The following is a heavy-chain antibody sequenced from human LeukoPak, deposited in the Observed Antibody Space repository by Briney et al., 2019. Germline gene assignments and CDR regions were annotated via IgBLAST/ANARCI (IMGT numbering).Heavy chain of an antibody. CDR1: GGSVSSGSYY. CDR2: IHYSGSA. CDR3: ARDMGAPDYGSYSVDY. J-gene: IGHJ4*02. V-gene: IGHV4-61*01. Sequence: SETLSLTCTVSGGSVSSGSYYWSWIRQPPGRGLEWLAYIHYSGSAAYNPSLKSRVTISRDMSTNQFSLKMTSVTAADTAVYFCARDMGAPDYGSYSVDYWGQGTLVTVSS. D-gene: IGHD4-23*01.